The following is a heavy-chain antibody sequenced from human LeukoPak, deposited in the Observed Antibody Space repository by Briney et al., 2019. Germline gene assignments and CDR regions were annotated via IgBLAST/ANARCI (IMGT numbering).Heavy chain of an antibody. D-gene: IGHD3-10*01. CDR2: IKQDGSVK. V-gene: IGHV3-7*01. J-gene: IGHJ4*02. CDR3: ARNYYYRFDY. Sequence: GGSLRLSCAASGFTFTSYWMTWVRQAPGKGLEWVANIKQDGSVKNYVDSLRGRFTISRDSAKDSLYLQMNSLRSEDTAVYFCARNYYYRFDYWGQGTLVAVSS. CDR1: GFTFTSYW.